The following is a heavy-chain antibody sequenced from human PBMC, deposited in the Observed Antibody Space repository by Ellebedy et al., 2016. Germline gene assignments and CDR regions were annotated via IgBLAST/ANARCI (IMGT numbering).Heavy chain of an antibody. CDR1: GYTFINYG. Sequence: ASVKVSXXTSGYTFINYGISWVRQAPGQGLEWMGGTNNRNHAQKFQGRVTMTADTSTTTAYMELRSLTFDDTAIYYCARETRDRVGTSEAFYDPWGQGTLVTVS. CDR3: ARETRDRVGTSEAFYDP. J-gene: IGHJ5*02. CDR2: TNNR. D-gene: IGHD4-23*01. V-gene: IGHV1-18*01.